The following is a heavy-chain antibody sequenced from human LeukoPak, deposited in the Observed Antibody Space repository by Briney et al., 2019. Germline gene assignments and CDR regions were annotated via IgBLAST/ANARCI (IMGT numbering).Heavy chain of an antibody. V-gene: IGHV3-9*01. CDR2: ISWNSGSI. D-gene: IGHD5-24*01. Sequence: PGGSLRLSCAASGFTFDDYAMHWVRQAPGKGLEWVSGISWNSGSIGYADSVKGRFTISRDNAKNSLYLQMNSLRAEDTALYYCAKAASGWLQSPNFDYWGQGTLVTVSS. CDR3: AKAASGWLQSPNFDY. J-gene: IGHJ4*02. CDR1: GFTFDDYA.